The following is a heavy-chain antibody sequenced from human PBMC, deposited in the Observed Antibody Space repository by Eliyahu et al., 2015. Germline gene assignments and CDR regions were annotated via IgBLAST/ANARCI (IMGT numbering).Heavy chain of an antibody. CDR3: SRAADGGNYFGF. CDR2: ISGRGXNT. V-gene: IGHV3-23*01. D-gene: IGHD6-25*01. J-gene: IGHJ4*02. Sequence: PGKGLEWISYISGRGXNTQYADSVKXRLTISRDNSKNTVYLQIDSLXTDDTAIYFCSRAADGGNYFGFWGQGALVIVTS.